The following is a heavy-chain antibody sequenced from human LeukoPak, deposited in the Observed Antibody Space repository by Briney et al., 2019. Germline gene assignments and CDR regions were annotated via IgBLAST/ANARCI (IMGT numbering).Heavy chain of an antibody. CDR3: ARGRIAMGV. V-gene: IGHV3-7*05. CDR2: IKEDGSER. Sequence: HPGGSLRLSCAASGFSFSGSAMHWVRQASGKGLEWVANIKEDGSERYYVDSVKGRFTISRDNAKNSLYLQMNSLRVEDTALYYCARGRIAMGVWGQGTLVTVSS. J-gene: IGHJ4*02. CDR1: GFSFSGSA. D-gene: IGHD5-18*01.